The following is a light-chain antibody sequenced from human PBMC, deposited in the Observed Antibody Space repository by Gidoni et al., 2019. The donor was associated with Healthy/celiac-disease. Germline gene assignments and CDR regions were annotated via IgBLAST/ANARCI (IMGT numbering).Light chain of an antibody. CDR3: QQSYSTPLT. CDR1: QSISSY. Sequence: DIQMTLPPSPPSASVGDRVTITGRASQSISSYLNWYQQKPGKAPKLLIYAASSLQSGFPARFSGSGSGTDFTLTISSLQPEDFATYFCQQSYSTPLTFGGGTKVEIK. CDR2: AAS. J-gene: IGKJ4*01. V-gene: IGKV1-39*01.